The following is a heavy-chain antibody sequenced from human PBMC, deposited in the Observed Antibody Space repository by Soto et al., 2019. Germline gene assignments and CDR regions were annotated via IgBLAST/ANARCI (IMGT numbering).Heavy chain of an antibody. V-gene: IGHV4-4*02. Sequence: SGTLSLTCAFSGASVINANWWSMVRQSPGEGLEWIGEIHHIGSINYNPALRSRVTMSVDKYRNQFSLELRSLTAADTAVYYGTKNGFYGLDDWGQGIQVTVSS. CDR1: GASVINANW. D-gene: IGHD4-17*01. CDR2: IHHIGSI. CDR3: TKNGFYGLDD. J-gene: IGHJ4*02.